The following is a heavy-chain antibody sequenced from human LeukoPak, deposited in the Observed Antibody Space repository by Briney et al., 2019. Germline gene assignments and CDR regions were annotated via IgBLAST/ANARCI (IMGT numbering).Heavy chain of an antibody. CDR1: GFTFSSYA. CDR3: AKDSPSYSSGWYAIDY. V-gene: IGHV3-23*01. J-gene: IGHJ4*02. D-gene: IGHD6-13*01. Sequence: PGGSLRLSCAASGFTFSSYAMSWVRQAPGKGLEWVSTISGSGGSTYDADSVKGRLTISRDNSKNTLYLQMNSLRAEDTAVYYCAKDSPSYSSGWYAIDYWGQGTLVTVSS. CDR2: ISGSGGST.